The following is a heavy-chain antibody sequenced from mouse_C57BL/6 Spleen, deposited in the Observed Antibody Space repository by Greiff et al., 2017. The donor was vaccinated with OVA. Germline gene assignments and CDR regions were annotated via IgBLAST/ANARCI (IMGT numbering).Heavy chain of an antibody. Sequence: EVQLQQSGAELVRPGASVKLSCTASGFNIKDYYMHWVKQRPEQGLAWIGRIAPEDGDTEYAPKFQGKATMTADTSSNNAYLQLSSLTSEDTAVYYCTTRGSTVVSPYAYWGQGTLVTVSA. CDR1: GFNIKDYY. D-gene: IGHD1-1*01. V-gene: IGHV14-1*01. J-gene: IGHJ3*01. CDR3: TTRGSTVVSPYAY. CDR2: IAPEDGDT.